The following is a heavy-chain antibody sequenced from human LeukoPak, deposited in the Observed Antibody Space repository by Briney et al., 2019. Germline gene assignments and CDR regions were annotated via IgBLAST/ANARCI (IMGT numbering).Heavy chain of an antibody. CDR3: ARAATGWYSPIDY. Sequence: PGGSLRLSCAASEFTFSSYTMNWVRQAPGKGLEWISYISSSSSTIDYADSVKGRFTISRDNAKNSLYLQMNSLRAEDTAVYYCARAATGWYSPIDYWGQGTLVTVSS. CDR2: ISSSSSTI. J-gene: IGHJ4*02. CDR1: EFTFSSYT. D-gene: IGHD6-19*01. V-gene: IGHV3-48*01.